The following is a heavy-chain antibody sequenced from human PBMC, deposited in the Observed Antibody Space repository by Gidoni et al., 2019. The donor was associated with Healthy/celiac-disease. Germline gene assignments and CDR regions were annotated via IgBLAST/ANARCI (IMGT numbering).Heavy chain of an antibody. V-gene: IGHV4-61*01. CDR3: AREDWYFDL. CDR2: IYYSGST. J-gene: IGHJ2*01. Sequence: QVQLQESGPGLVKPSETLSLTCTVSGGSVSSGSYYWSWIRQPPGKGLEWIGYIYYSGSTNYNPSLKSRVTISVDTSKNQFSLKLSSVTAADTAVYYCAREDWYFDLWGRGTLVTVSS. CDR1: GGSVSSGSYY.